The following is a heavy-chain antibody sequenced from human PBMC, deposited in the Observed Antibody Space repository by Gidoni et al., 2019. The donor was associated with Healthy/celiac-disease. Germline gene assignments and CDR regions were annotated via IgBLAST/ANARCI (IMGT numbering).Heavy chain of an antibody. Sequence: QLQLQESGPGLVKPSETMSLTCTVSGCSIRSSSSYGGWIRQPPRKGLEWIGSIYYSGSTYYNPSLKSRVTISVDTSKNQFSLKLSSVTAADTALYYCARGPGYCSGGSCYHDYWGQGTLVTVSS. CDR1: GCSIRSSSSY. D-gene: IGHD2-15*01. CDR3: ARGPGYCSGGSCYHDY. V-gene: IGHV4-39*07. CDR2: IYYSGST. J-gene: IGHJ4*02.